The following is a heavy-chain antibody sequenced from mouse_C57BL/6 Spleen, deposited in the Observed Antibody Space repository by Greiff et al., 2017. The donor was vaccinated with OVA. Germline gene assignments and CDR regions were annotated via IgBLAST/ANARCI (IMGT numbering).Heavy chain of an antibody. V-gene: IGHV1-81*01. J-gene: IGHJ4*01. CDR1: GYTFTSYG. D-gene: IGHD1-1*01. CDR2: IYPRSGNT. Sequence: QVQLQQSGAELARPGASVKLSCKASGYTFTSYGISWVKQRTGQGLEWIGEIYPRSGNTYYNEKFKGKATLTADKSSSTAYMELLSLTSEDSAVYFCARITTVVARDAMDYWGQGTSVTVSS. CDR3: ARITTVVARDAMDY.